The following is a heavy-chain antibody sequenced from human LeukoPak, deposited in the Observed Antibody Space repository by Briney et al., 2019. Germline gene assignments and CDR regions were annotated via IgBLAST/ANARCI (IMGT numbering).Heavy chain of an antibody. Sequence: GRSLRLSCAASGFTFNKLAPSWVRQPPGKRLEWVSAISINGYGTYYADCVGGRFTISRYNSKNTLYLQMNSLRAEDTAVYYCAKDGDYYDSSGYLNYWGQGTLVTVSS. V-gene: IGHV3-23*01. CDR3: AKDGDYYDSSGYLNY. CDR2: ISINGYGT. J-gene: IGHJ4*02. CDR1: GFTFNKLA. D-gene: IGHD3-22*01.